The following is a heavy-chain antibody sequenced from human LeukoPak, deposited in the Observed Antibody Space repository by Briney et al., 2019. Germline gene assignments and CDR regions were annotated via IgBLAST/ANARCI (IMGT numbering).Heavy chain of an antibody. CDR2: IYYSGTT. CDR1: GGSISSYY. D-gene: IGHD6-13*01. J-gene: IGHJ4*02. CDR3: ARGVYIATAQYGY. Sequence: PSETLSLTCTVSGGSISSYYWSWIRQPPGKGLEWIGYIYYSGTTNYNPSLKSRVTISVDTSKNQFSLKLSSVTAADTAVYYCARGVYIATAQYGYWGQGTLVTVSS. V-gene: IGHV4-59*01.